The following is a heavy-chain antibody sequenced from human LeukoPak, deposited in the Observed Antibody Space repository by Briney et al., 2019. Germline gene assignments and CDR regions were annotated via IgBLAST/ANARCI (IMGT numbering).Heavy chain of an antibody. J-gene: IGHJ4*02. Sequence: GGSLRLSCAASGFTFSDYYMSWIRQAPGKGLEWVSYISSSGSTIYYADSVKGRFTISRDNAKNSLFLHMNSLRAEDTAVYYCAGDYGDPAYSYGLAYFDSWGQGTLVTVSS. D-gene: IGHD5-18*01. CDR3: AGDYGDPAYSYGLAYFDS. CDR2: ISSSGSTI. V-gene: IGHV3-11*04. CDR1: GFTFSDYY.